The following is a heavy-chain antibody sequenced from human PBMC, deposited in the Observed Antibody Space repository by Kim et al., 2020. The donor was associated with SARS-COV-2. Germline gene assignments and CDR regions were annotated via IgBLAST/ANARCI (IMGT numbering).Heavy chain of an antibody. Sequence: SETLSLTCTVSGSSIGIGYYWAWIRPPPGRGLEWIGSISHTGNTYSNPSLRGRISISVDTSKRQFSLNVSSVTAADTAVYSCARMEISGRFNFDVWGLGTMVTVSS. D-gene: IGHD6-25*01. J-gene: IGHJ3*01. CDR3: ARMEISGRFNFDV. CDR2: ISHTGNT. V-gene: IGHV4-38-2*02. CDR1: GSSIGIGYY.